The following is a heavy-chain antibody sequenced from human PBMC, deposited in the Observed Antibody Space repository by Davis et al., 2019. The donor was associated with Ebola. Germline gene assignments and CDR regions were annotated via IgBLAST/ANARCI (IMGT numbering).Heavy chain of an antibody. CDR1: GFSFSDHY. V-gene: IGHV3-72*01. CDR3: ARASDGGSGHFTFDY. J-gene: IGHJ4*02. Sequence: GESLKISCAASGFSFSDHYVDWVRQAPGKGLEWVGRIRNKAKRYTTEYAASVKGRFTVSRDDSKNSLYLQMNSLKTEDTAVYYCARASDGGSGHFTFDYWGQGALVTVSS. CDR2: IRNKAKRYTT. D-gene: IGHD2/OR15-2a*01.